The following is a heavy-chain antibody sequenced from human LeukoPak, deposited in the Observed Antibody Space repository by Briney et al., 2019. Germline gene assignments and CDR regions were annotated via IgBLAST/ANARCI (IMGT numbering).Heavy chain of an antibody. D-gene: IGHD3-9*01. Sequence: GGSLRLSCAASGFAVSSNYMSWVRQAPGKGLEWVSVIYSGGSTYYADSVKGRFTISRDNSKNTLYLQMNSLRAEDTAVYYCAKDLVNYNRFDYWGQGTLVTVSS. V-gene: IGHV3-53*01. J-gene: IGHJ4*02. CDR3: AKDLVNYNRFDY. CDR1: GFAVSSNY. CDR2: IYSGGST.